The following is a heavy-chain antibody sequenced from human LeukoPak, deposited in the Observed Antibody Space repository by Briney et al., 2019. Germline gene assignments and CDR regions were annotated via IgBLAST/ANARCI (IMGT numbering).Heavy chain of an antibody. D-gene: IGHD4-17*01. CDR1: GFTFSSYS. V-gene: IGHV3-21*01. CDR3: ARDLTYGDYSKFDY. J-gene: IGHJ4*02. Sequence: AGTSLRLSCAASGFTFSSYSMNWVRQAPGKGLEWVSSISSSSSYIYYADSVKGRFTISRDNAKNSLYLQMNSLRAEDTAVYYCARDLTYGDYSKFDYWGQGTLVTVSS. CDR2: ISSSSSYI.